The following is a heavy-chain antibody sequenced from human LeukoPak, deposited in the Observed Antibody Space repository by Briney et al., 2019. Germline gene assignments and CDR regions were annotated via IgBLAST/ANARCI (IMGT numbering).Heavy chain of an antibody. Sequence: SVKVSCKASGGTFSSYAISWVRQAPGQGLEWMGGIIPIFGTANYAQKFQGRVTITTDESTSTAYMELSSLRSEDTAVYYCARESWGYSTPRGPFDYWGQGTLVTVSS. V-gene: IGHV1-69*05. J-gene: IGHJ4*02. CDR3: ARESWGYSTPRGPFDY. CDR2: IIPIFGTA. D-gene: IGHD2-15*01. CDR1: GGTFSSYA.